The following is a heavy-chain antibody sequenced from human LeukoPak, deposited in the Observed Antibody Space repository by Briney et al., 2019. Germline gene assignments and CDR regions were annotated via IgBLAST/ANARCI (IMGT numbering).Heavy chain of an antibody. J-gene: IGHJ4*02. CDR3: SREDY. CDR2: INPTSGGT. CDR1: GYTFTGYY. V-gene: IGHV1-2*02. Sequence: GASVKVSCKASGYTFTGYYIHWVRQAPGQGLEWMGWINPTSGGTTYAQNVQGRVTMTRDTSISTAYMVLSSLRPDDTAVYYCSREDYWGQGTLVTVSS.